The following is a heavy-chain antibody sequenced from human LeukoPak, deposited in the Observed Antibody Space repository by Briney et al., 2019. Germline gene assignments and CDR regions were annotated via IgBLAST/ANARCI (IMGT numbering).Heavy chain of an antibody. CDR3: AKASVYVYYGMDV. D-gene: IGHD3-16*02. CDR2: ISYDGSNK. V-gene: IGHV3-30*18. CDR1: GFTFSSYG. J-gene: IGHJ6*02. Sequence: PGRSLRLSCAASGFTFSSYGMHWVRQAPGKGLEWVAVISYDGSNKYYADSVKGRFTISRDNSKNTLYLQMNSLRAEDTAVYYCAKASVYVYYGMDVWGQGTTVTVSS.